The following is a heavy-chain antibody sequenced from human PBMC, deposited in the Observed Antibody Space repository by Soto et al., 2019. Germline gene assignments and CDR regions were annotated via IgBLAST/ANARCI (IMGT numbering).Heavy chain of an antibody. Sequence: EVQLVESGGGLVKPGGSLRLSCAASGFTFSNAWMSWVRQAPGKGLEWVGRIKSKTDGGTTDYAAPVKGRFTISRDDSKNTLYLQMNSLKTKDTAVYYCTTDPAEYYGDYAANWFDPWGQGTLVTVSS. J-gene: IGHJ5*02. V-gene: IGHV3-15*01. CDR2: IKSKTDGGTT. CDR3: TTDPAEYYGDYAANWFDP. D-gene: IGHD4-17*01. CDR1: GFTFSNAW.